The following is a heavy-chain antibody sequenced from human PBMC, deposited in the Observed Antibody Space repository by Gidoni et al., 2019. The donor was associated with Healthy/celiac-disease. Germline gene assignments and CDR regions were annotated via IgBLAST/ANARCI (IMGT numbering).Heavy chain of an antibody. CDR1: GYTFTSYG. CDR2: ISAYNGNT. V-gene: IGHV1-18*01. CDR3: ARDYESDCGGDCSVDP. D-gene: IGHD2-21*02. Sequence: QVQLEQSGAEVKKPGASVKVSCKASGYTFTSYGISWVRQAPGHGLEWMGWISAYNGNTNYAQKLQGRVTMTTDTATSTAYMELRSLRSDDTAVYYCARDYESDCGGDCSVDPWGQGTLVTVSS. J-gene: IGHJ5*02.